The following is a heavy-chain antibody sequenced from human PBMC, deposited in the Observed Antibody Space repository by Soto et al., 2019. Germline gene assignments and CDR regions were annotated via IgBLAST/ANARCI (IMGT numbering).Heavy chain of an antibody. D-gene: IGHD3-22*01. Sequence: GGSLRLSCAASGFTFSSYGIHWVRQAPGKGLEWVAVISYDGSDKYYADSVKGRFTISRDNSKNTLYLQMNSLRAEDTAVYYCAKDRNYDSSGSFDYWGQGTLVTSPQ. J-gene: IGHJ4*02. CDR3: AKDRNYDSSGSFDY. CDR2: ISYDGSDK. CDR1: GFTFSSYG. V-gene: IGHV3-30*18.